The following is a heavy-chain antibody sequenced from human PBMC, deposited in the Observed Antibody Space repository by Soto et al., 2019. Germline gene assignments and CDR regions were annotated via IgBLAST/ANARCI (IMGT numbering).Heavy chain of an antibody. J-gene: IGHJ4*02. V-gene: IGHV3-72*01. CDR3: VRSTYLCGSSVYPRCFDX. D-gene: IGHD3-22*01. CDR1: VFTLSDHY. CDR2: SRYKAQANST. Sequence: GGSLRLSCAGSVFTLSDHYIDWVRQAPGKGLEWVGRSRYKAQANSTTYAASVNRTFRNSRDDSKNSLYLQMNSLETEDTAVYYCVRSTYLCGSSVYPRCFDXWGQGTLVTVSX.